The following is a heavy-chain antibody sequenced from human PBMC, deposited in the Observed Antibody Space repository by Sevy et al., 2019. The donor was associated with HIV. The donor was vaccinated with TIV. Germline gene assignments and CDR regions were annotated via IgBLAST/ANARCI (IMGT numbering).Heavy chain of an antibody. CDR2: ISFDGTDK. J-gene: IGHJ3*01. CDR3: VRETTMLPRGAFDF. V-gene: IGHV3-30-3*01. D-gene: IGHD3-10*01. CDR1: GFTFSSYP. Sequence: GGSLRLSCAASGFTFSSYPMHWVRQAPGKGLEWVSFISFDGTDKYYADSVKGRFTITRDNSKNTLFLQINSLRAEDTALYYCVRETTMLPRGAFDFWGQGTMVTVSS.